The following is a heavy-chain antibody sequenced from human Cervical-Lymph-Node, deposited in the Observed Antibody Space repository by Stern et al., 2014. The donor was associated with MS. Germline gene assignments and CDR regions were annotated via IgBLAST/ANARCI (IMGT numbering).Heavy chain of an antibody. CDR2: IKNVGST. Sequence: EVQLVESGGGVIQPGGSLRLSCTASGFTVSRDYMTWVRQAPGKGLEWVSLIKNVGSTFYPDSVKGRFTISRDDSKNTVYLHMTSLRAEDTAMYYCARDTSSPERSDWWGQGTLVTVSS. J-gene: IGHJ4*02. CDR3: ARDTSSPERSDW. D-gene: IGHD1-1*01. V-gene: IGHV3-53*01. CDR1: GFTVSRDY.